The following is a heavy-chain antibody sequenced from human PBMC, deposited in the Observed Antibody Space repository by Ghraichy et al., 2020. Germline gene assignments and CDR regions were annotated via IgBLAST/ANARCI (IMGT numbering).Heavy chain of an antibody. Sequence: GGSLRLSCAASGFTFSSYAMSWVRQAPGKGLEWVSAISGSGGSTYYADSVKGRFTISRDNSKNTLYLQMNSLRAEDTAVYYCAKDPSTLGLWFGVDWFDPWGQGTLVTVSS. D-gene: IGHD3-10*01. V-gene: IGHV3-23*01. CDR2: ISGSGGST. CDR3: AKDPSTLGLWFGVDWFDP. J-gene: IGHJ5*02. CDR1: GFTFSSYA.